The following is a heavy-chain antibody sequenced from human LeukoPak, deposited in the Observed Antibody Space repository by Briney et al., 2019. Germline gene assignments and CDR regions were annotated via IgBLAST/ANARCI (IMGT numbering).Heavy chain of an antibody. CDR1: GFTFSSYA. CDR3: AKLLNDYGDYYFDS. J-gene: IGHJ4*02. V-gene: IGHV3-23*01. CDR2: IRGSGGNT. Sequence: GGSLRLSCAASGFTFSSYAMSWVRQAPGKGLEWVSAIRGSGGNTYYADSVKGRFTISRDNSKNTLYLQMNSLRADDTAAYYCAKLLNDYGDYYFDSWGQGTLVTVSS. D-gene: IGHD4-17*01.